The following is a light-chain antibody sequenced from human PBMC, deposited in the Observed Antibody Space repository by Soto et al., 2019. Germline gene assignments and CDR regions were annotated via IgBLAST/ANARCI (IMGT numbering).Light chain of an antibody. J-gene: IGLJ2*01. CDR1: SSDVGGYNY. Sequence: QSALTQPASVSGSPGQSITISCTGTSSDVGGYNYVSWYQQHPGKAPKLMIYEVSNRPSGVSNRFSGSKSGNTASLTISGLXXXXXXXXXXXXXTSSSTLYVVFGGGTKLTVL. CDR3: XXXTSSSTLYVV. V-gene: IGLV2-14*01. CDR2: EVS.